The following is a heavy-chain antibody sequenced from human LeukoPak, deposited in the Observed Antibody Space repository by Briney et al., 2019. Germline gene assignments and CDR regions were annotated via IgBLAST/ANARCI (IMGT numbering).Heavy chain of an antibody. CDR3: ASSPACSSCYEIVDY. J-gene: IGHJ4*02. V-gene: IGHV3-21*04. CDR2: ISSSSSYI. CDR1: GFTFSSYS. Sequence: GGSLRLSCAASGFTFSSYSMNWVRQAPGKGLEWVSSISSSSSYIYYADSVKGRFTISRDNAKNSLYLQMNSLRAEDTAVYYCASSPACSSCYEIVDYWGQGTLVTVSS. D-gene: IGHD2-2*01.